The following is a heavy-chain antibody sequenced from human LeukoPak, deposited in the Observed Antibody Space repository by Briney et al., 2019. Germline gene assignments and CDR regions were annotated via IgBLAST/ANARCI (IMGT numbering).Heavy chain of an antibody. Sequence: TSETLSLTYTVSGGSISSYYWSWMRQPAGKGLEWIGRIYTSGSTNYNPSLKSRVTMSVDTSKNQFSLKLSSVTAADTAVYYCARVEMVRGALNWFDPWGQGTLVTVSS. D-gene: IGHD3-10*01. CDR2: IYTSGST. V-gene: IGHV4-4*07. CDR1: GGSISSYY. J-gene: IGHJ5*02. CDR3: ARVEMVRGALNWFDP.